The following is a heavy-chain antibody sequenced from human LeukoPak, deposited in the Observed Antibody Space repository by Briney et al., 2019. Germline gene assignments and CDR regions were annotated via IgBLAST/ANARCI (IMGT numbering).Heavy chain of an antibody. V-gene: IGHV1-18*01. CDR3: ARATYYYDSSGYYMATPPDY. CDR2: ISAYNGNT. D-gene: IGHD3-22*01. Sequence: ASVKVSCKASGGTFSSYAISWVRQAPGQGLEWMGWISAYNGNTNYAQKLQGRVTMTTDTSTSTAYMELRSLRSDDTAVYYCARATYYYDSSGYYMATPPDYWGQGTLVTVSS. J-gene: IGHJ4*02. CDR1: GGTFSSYA.